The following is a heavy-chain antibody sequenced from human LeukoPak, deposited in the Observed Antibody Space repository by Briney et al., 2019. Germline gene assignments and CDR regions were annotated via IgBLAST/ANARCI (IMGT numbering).Heavy chain of an antibody. CDR1: GFTFSSNW. V-gene: IGHV3-7*01. D-gene: IGHD6-19*01. Sequence: GGSLRLSCAASGFTFSSNWMSWVRQAPGKGLEWVANIKPDGGEKYYVDSVKGRFTISRDNAKNSLYLQMNSLRAEDTAVYYCAKDYSSGWYVGAFDIWGQGTMVTVSS. J-gene: IGHJ3*02. CDR3: AKDYSSGWYVGAFDI. CDR2: IKPDGGEK.